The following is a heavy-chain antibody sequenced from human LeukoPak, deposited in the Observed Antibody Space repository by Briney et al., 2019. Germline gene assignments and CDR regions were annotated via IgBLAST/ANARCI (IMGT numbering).Heavy chain of an antibody. CDR1: GFTFSSYS. V-gene: IGHV3-21*01. Sequence: PGGSLRLSCAASGFTFSSYSMNWVRQAPGKGLEWVSSISSSSSYIYYADSVKGRFTISRDNAKNSLYLQMNSLRAEDTAVYYCARDAYGIVDRNNWFDPWGQGTLVTVSS. J-gene: IGHJ5*02. D-gene: IGHD3-22*01. CDR3: ARDAYGIVDRNNWFDP. CDR2: ISSSSSYI.